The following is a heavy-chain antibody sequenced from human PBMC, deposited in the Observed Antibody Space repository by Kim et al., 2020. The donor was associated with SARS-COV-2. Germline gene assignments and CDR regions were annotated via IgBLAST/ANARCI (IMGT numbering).Heavy chain of an antibody. CDR3: ARDLPYYYGSGSYQAGGFDYYYYGMDV. Sequence: ASVKVSCKASGYTFTSYYMHWVRQAPGQGLEWMGIINPSGGSTSYAQKFQVRVTMTRDTSTSTVYMELSSLRSEDTAVYYCARDLPYYYGSGSYQAGGFDYYYYGMDVWGQGTTVTVSS. V-gene: IGHV1-46*01. CDR1: GYTFTSYY. J-gene: IGHJ6*02. D-gene: IGHD3-10*01. CDR2: INPSGGST.